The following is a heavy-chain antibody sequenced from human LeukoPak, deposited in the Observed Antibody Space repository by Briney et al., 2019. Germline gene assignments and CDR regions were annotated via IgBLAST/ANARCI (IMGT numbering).Heavy chain of an antibody. CDR3: AKEAGYYDSSGCYYDRFVAFDI. Sequence: GGSLRLSCAASGFTFDDYAMHWVRQAPGKGLEWVAGISWNSGSIGYADSVKGRFTISRDNAKNSLYLQMNSLRAEDTALYYCAKEAGYYDSSGCYYDRFVAFDIWGQGTMVTVSS. CDR2: ISWNSGSI. V-gene: IGHV3-9*01. D-gene: IGHD3-22*01. J-gene: IGHJ3*02. CDR1: GFTFDDYA.